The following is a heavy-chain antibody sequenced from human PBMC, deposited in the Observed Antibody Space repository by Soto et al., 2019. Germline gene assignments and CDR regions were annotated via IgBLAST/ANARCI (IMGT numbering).Heavy chain of an antibody. CDR1: GGTFSSYA. V-gene: IGHV1-69*13. Sequence: AASVKVSCKASGGTFSSYAISWVRQAPGQGLEWMGGIIPIFGTANYAQKFQGRVTITADESTSTALMELSSLRSEDLAVYYCARTQRSSARGYFDYCCQGTLVTVSA. CDR3: ARTQRSSARGYFDY. D-gene: IGHD1-26*01. J-gene: IGHJ4*02. CDR2: IIPIFGTA.